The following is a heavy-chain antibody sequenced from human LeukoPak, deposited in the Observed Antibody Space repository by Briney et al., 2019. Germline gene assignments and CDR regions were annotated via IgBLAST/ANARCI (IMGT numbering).Heavy chain of an antibody. CDR2: IYYSGST. CDR3: AVQWLRLGWFDP. J-gene: IGHJ5*02. CDR1: GGSISSYY. D-gene: IGHD5-12*01. Sequence: PSETLSLTCTVSGGSISSYYWSWIRQPPGKGLEWIGYIYYSGSTNYNPSLKSRVTISVDTSKNQFSLKLSSVTAADTAVYYCAVQWLRLGWFDPWGQGTLVTVSS. V-gene: IGHV4-59*08.